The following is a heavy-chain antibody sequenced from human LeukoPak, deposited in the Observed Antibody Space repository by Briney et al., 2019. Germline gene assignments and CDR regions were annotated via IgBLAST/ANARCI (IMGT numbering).Heavy chain of an antibody. CDR3: ARGSVGYGDYYYGMDV. V-gene: IGHV3-11*01. CDR2: ISGVASSI. D-gene: IGHD4-17*01. Sequence: GGSLRLSCAASGFTFSDYYMTWIRQAPGKGLEWVSYISGVASSIYYADSVKGRFTISRDNAKNSVYLQMNSLRVEDTAVYYCARGSVGYGDYYYGMDVWGQGTTVTVSS. J-gene: IGHJ6*02. CDR1: GFTFSDYY.